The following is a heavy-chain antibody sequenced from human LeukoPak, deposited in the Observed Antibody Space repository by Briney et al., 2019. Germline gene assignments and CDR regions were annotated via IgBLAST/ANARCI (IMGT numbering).Heavy chain of an antibody. CDR3: ARDGDCSGGSCYGPFDP. J-gene: IGHJ5*02. CDR2: MNPNSGNT. D-gene: IGHD2-15*01. V-gene: IGHV1-8*01. CDR1: GYTFTSYD. Sequence: GGSVKVSCKASGYTFTSYDINWVRQATGQGLEWMGWMNPNSGNTGYAQKFQGRVTMTRNTSISTAYMELSSLRSEDTAVYYCARDGDCSGGSCYGPFDPWGQGTLVTVSS.